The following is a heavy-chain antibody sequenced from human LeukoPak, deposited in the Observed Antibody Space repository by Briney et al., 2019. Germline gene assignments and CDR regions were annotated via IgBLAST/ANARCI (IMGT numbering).Heavy chain of an antibody. CDR3: ARMGNPATVTADY. CDR2: IYYSGST. Sequence: SETLSLTCTVSGGSISSSSYYWGWIRQPPGKGLEWIGSIYYSGSTKYNPSLKSRVTISVDTSKNQFSLKLSSVTAADTAVYYCARMGNPATVTADYWGQGTLVTVSS. D-gene: IGHD4-17*01. J-gene: IGHJ4*02. CDR1: GGSISSSSYY. V-gene: IGHV4-39*07.